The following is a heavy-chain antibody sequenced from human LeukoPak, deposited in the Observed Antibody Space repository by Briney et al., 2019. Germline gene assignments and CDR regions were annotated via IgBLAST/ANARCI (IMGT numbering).Heavy chain of an antibody. D-gene: IGHD6-13*01. Sequence: GESLKISCKGSGYRFTSYWIGWVRQMPGKGLEWMGIIYPGDSDTRYSPSFQGQVTISADKSISTAYLQWSSLKASDTAMYYCARLLAAAGQGNWFDPWGQGTLVTVPS. J-gene: IGHJ5*02. CDR2: IYPGDSDT. CDR3: ARLLAAAGQGNWFDP. V-gene: IGHV5-51*01. CDR1: GYRFTSYW.